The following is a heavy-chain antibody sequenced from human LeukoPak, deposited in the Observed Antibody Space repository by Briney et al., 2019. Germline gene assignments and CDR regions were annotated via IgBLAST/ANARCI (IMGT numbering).Heavy chain of an antibody. CDR1: AGSVSSYY. D-gene: IGHD6-19*01. CDR2: IYYSGST. CDR3: ARDRAPSSGWFQYNWFDP. Sequence: PSETLSLTCTVSAGSVSSYYCSWIRQPPGKGLEWIGYIYYSGSTNYNPSLKSRVTISVDTSKNQFSLKLSSVTAADTAVYYCARDRAPSSGWFQYNWFDPWGQGTLVTVSS. V-gene: IGHV4-59*02. J-gene: IGHJ5*02.